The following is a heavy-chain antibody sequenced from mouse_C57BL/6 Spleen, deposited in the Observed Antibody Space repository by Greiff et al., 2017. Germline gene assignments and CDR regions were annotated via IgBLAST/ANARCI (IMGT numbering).Heavy chain of an antibody. CDR2: INPSDSDT. CDR3: AIRSNDWYFDV. D-gene: IGHD2-5*01. V-gene: IGHV1-74*01. CDR1: GYTFTSYW. Sequence: QVQLQQPGAELVKPGASVTVSCKASGYTFTSYWMHWVKQRPGQGLEWIGRINPSDSDTNYNQKFKGKATLTVDKSSSTAYMQLSSLTSEDSAVYYCAIRSNDWYFDVWGTGTTVTVSS. J-gene: IGHJ1*03.